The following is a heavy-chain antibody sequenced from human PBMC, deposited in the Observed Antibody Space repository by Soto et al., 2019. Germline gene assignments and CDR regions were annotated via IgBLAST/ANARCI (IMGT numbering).Heavy chain of an antibody. D-gene: IGHD3-3*01. J-gene: IGHJ6*02. Sequence: ASVKVSCKASGFTFTSSAVQWVRQARGQRLEWIGWIVVGSGNTNYAQKFQERVTITRDTSTDTAYMELSSLRSEDTAVYYCATDGVPRIWSGPPVYGMDVWGQGTTVTVSS. CDR3: ATDGVPRIWSGPPVYGMDV. CDR1: GFTFTSSA. CDR2: IVVGSGNT. V-gene: IGHV1-58*01.